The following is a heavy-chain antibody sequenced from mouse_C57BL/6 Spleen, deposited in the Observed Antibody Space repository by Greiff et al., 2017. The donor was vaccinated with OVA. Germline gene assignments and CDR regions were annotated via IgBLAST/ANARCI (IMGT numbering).Heavy chain of an antibody. J-gene: IGHJ1*03. V-gene: IGHV1-62-2*01. Sequence: VQLQESGAELVKPGASVKLSCKASGNTFPAYTIHRVKQRSGQGLEWIGWFYPGSGSIKYNEKFKDKATLTADKSSSTVYMELSRLTSEDSAVYFFAIHEDQIDGSREDCYFDVCGTGTTATDSS. D-gene: IGHD1-1*01. CDR3: AIHEDQIDGSREDCYFDV. CDR2: FYPGSGSI. CDR1: GNTFPAYT.